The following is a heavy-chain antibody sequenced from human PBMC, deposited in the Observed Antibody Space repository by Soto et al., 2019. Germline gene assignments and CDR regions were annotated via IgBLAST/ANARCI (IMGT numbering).Heavy chain of an antibody. CDR3: ACVRRDSGDYLVDF. CDR1: GGSITTYY. Sequence: QVQLQESGPGLVRPSETLSLTCTVSGGSITTYYWSWIRQPPGKGLDWIGYISYRGNTNYNPSLKSRLTMSVDTSNAHISLKLSSVTAPATAVYYCACVRRDSGDYLVDFWGQGTLVTVSS. D-gene: IGHD4-17*01. CDR2: ISYRGNT. J-gene: IGHJ4*02. V-gene: IGHV4-59*08.